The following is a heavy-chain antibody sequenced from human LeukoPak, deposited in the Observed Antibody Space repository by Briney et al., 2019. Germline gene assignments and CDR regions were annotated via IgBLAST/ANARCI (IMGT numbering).Heavy chain of an antibody. CDR2: IYHSGST. V-gene: IGHV4-4*02. J-gene: IGHJ2*01. CDR3: AREDSGSSWYFDL. Sequence: SETLSLTCAVSGGSISSSNWWSWVRQPPGKGLEWIGEIYHSGSTNYNPSLKSRVTISVDTSKNQFSLKLSSVTAADTAVYYCAREDSGSSWYFDLWGRGTLVTVSS. CDR1: GGSISSSNW. D-gene: IGHD1-26*01.